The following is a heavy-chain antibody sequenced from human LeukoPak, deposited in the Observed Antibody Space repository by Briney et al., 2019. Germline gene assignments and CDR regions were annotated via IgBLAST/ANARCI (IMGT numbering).Heavy chain of an antibody. D-gene: IGHD3-3*01. J-gene: IGHJ4*02. CDR1: GGSISSYY. CDR3: ARASFWSGPMDY. V-gene: IGHV4-59*01. Sequence: PSETLSLTCTVSGGSISSYYWSWIRQPPGKGLEWIGYIYYSGSTNYNPSLKSRVTISVDTSKNQFSLKLSSVTAADAAVYYCARASFWSGPMDYWGQGTLVTVSS. CDR2: IYYSGST.